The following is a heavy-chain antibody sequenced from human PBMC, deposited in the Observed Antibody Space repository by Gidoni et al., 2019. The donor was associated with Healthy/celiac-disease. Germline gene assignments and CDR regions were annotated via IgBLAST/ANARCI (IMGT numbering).Heavy chain of an antibody. J-gene: IGHJ5*02. V-gene: IGHV6-1*01. CDR3: SSGFAGSWSNEVDWFDP. CDR1: GESVSSNSAA. D-gene: IGHD6-13*01. Sequence: QVQLQQSGPGLVKPSQTLQLTCAISGESVSSNSAAWNWIRQSPSRGLEWLGRTYYRSKWYNDYAVSVKIRIPINPDTSKNQFSLQLNSVTPEATAVYYCSSGFAGSWSNEVDWFDPWGQGTLVTVSS. CDR2: TYYRSKWYN.